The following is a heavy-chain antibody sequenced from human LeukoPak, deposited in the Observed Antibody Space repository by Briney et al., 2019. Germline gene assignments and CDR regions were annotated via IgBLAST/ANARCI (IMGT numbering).Heavy chain of an antibody. V-gene: IGHV1-46*01. D-gene: IGHD1-26*01. CDR2: INPSGGST. J-gene: IGHJ4*02. Sequence: GASVKVSCKASGYTFTSYYMHWVRQAPGQGLEWMGIINPSGGSTSYAQKFQGRVTMTRDMSTSTVYMELSSLRSEDTAVYYCAICTIVGACDYWGQGTLVTVSS. CDR3: AICTIVGACDY. CDR1: GYTFTSYY.